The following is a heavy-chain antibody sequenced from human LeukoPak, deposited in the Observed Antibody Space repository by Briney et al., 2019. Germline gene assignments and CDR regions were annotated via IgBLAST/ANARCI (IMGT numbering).Heavy chain of an antibody. D-gene: IGHD3-22*01. CDR1: EFTFSSYS. Sequence: GGSLRLSCAASEFTFSSYSMNWVRQAPGKGLEWVSYITNSGNSKSYADSVKGRFTISRDNTKNSLYLQMNGLRAEDTAVYYCARQYDSKFWFDYWGQGTLVTVSS. J-gene: IGHJ4*02. V-gene: IGHV3-48*01. CDR3: ARQYDSKFWFDY. CDR2: ITNSGNSK.